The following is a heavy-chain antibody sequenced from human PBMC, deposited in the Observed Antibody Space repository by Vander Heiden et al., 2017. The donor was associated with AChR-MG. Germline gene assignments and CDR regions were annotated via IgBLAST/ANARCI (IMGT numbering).Heavy chain of an antibody. V-gene: IGHV4-34*01. Sequence: QVQLQQWGAGLLKPSETLSLTCAVYGGSFSGYYWSWIRQPPGKGLEWIGEINHSRSTNYNPSLKSRVTISVDTSKNQFSLKLSSVTAADTAVYYCARGSQTGYYYYWGQGTLVTVSS. J-gene: IGHJ4*02. D-gene: IGHD3-9*01. CDR1: GGSFSGYY. CDR2: INHSRST. CDR3: ARGSQTGYYYY.